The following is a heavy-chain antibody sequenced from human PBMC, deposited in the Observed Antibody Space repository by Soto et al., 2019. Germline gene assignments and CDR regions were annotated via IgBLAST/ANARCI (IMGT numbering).Heavy chain of an antibody. Sequence: LXLSYAASVFTFIYNNMSWIRQAPGKGLEWIGYSSNSGSFTRYADSVKGRFSISRDNAKNSLYLQINSLRGDDTATYFCVRSGDNYNLLDYWGQGTPVTVPS. CDR3: VRSGDNYNLLDY. CDR1: VFTFIYNN. CDR2: SSNSGSFT. D-gene: IGHD1-1*01. V-gene: IGHV3-11*06. J-gene: IGHJ4*02.